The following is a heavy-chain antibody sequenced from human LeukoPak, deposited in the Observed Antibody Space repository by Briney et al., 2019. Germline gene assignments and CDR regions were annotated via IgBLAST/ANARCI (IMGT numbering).Heavy chain of an antibody. J-gene: IGHJ4*02. CDR2: ISAYNGNT. CDR3: ARVPMITFGGVIPYYFDY. V-gene: IGHV1-18*01. CDR1: GYTFTSYG. D-gene: IGHD3-16*02. Sequence: ASVKVSCKASGYTFTSYGISWVRQAPGQGLEWMGWISAYNGNTNYAQKLQGRVTMTTDTSTSTAYMELRSLRSDDTAVYYCARVPMITFGGVIPYYFDYWGQGTLVTVSS.